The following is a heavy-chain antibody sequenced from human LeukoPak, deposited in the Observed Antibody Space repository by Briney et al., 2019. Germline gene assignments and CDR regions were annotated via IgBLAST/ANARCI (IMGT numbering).Heavy chain of an antibody. V-gene: IGHV4-59*08. CDR3: ARQGVDYFDY. Sequence: SETLSLTCTVSGGSISSYYWSCIRQPPGKGLEWIGYIYYSESTNYNPSLKSRVTISVDTSKNQFSLKLSSVTAADTAVYYCARQGVDYFDYWGQGILVAVSS. CDR2: IYYSEST. J-gene: IGHJ4*02. CDR1: GGSISSYY.